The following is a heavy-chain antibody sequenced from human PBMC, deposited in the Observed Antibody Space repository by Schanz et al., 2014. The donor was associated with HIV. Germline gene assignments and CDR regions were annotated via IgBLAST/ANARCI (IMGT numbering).Heavy chain of an antibody. D-gene: IGHD2-15*01. CDR2: IKEDGSAT. J-gene: IGHJ6*02. Sequence: EVQLLESGGGLVQPGGSRRLSCAASGFTFNKYWMNWVRQVPGKGLEWVASIKEDGSATYYVDSVKGRFTISRDNSKDMLFLQMDDVRGDDTAIYYCAKEYGSGWGRYFYPMDVWGQGTTVIVS. CDR3: AKEYGSGWGRYFYPMDV. CDR1: GFTFNKYW. V-gene: IGHV3-7*03.